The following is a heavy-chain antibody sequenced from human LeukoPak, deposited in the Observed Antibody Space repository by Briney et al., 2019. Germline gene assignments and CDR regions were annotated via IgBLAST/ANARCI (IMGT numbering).Heavy chain of an antibody. V-gene: IGHV4-59*01. CDR3: ARTTPAFDY. J-gene: IGHJ4*02. D-gene: IGHD4-11*01. CDR1: GGSISSYY. CDR2: IYYSGST. Sequence: KPSESLSLTCTVSGGSISSYYWSWIRQPPGKGLEWIGYIYYSGSTNYNPSLKSRVTISVDTTNNQFALKLSSVSAADTAVYYCARTTPAFDYWGQGTLVTVSS.